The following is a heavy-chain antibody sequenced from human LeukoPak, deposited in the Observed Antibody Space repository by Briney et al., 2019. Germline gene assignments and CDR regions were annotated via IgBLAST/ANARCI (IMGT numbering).Heavy chain of an antibody. CDR2: ISSSSSYI. Sequence: PGGSLRPSCAASGFTFSSYSMNWVRQAPGKGLEWVSSISSSSSYIYYADSVKGRFTISRDNAKNSLYLQMNSLRAEDTAVYYCARAVATMVFDYWGQGTLVTVSS. J-gene: IGHJ4*02. D-gene: IGHD5-12*01. V-gene: IGHV3-21*01. CDR3: ARAVATMVFDY. CDR1: GFTFSSYS.